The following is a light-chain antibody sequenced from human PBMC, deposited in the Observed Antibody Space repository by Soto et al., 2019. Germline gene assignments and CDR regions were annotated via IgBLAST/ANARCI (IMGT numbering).Light chain of an antibody. Sequence: AIRMTQPPSSLSATTGDRVTITCRASQGISSYLAWYQQKPGKAPKLLIYAASTLQSGVPVRFSGSGSGTDFILSINSLQPEDVATYYCQQLDSFPLTFGQGTRLEIK. J-gene: IGKJ5*01. CDR3: QQLDSFPLT. V-gene: IGKV1-8*01. CDR1: QGISSY. CDR2: AAS.